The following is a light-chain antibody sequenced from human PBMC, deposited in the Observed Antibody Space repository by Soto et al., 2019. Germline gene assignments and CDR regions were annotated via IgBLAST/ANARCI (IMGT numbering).Light chain of an antibody. CDR2: AAS. CDR3: QQLNSYPPT. V-gene: IGKV1-9*01. J-gene: IGKJ4*01. Sequence: DVQLTQSPSTLAAFAGDRVTITCRASQGISSYLAWYQQKPGKAPKLLIYAASTLQSGVPSRFSGSGSGTDFTLTISSLQPEDFATYYCQQLNSYPPTFGGGTKVDIK. CDR1: QGISSY.